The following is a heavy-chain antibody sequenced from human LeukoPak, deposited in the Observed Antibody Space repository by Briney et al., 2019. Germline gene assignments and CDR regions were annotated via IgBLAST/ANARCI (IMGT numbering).Heavy chain of an antibody. D-gene: IGHD3-10*01. J-gene: IGHJ4*02. CDR3: ARTYYGSGSFLDY. CDR1: GYSISSGYY. Sequence: PSETLSLTCTVSGYSISSGYYWGWIRQPPGQGLEWIGSIYHSGSTYYNPSLKRRVTISVDTSKNQFSLKLSSVTAADTAVYYCARTYYGSGSFLDYWGQGTLVAVSS. CDR2: IYHSGST. V-gene: IGHV4-38-2*02.